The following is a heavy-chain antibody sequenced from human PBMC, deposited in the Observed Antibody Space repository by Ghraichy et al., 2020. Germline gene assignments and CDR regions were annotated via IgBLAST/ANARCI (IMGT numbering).Heavy chain of an antibody. CDR1: GFTFSSYG. CDR2: IWYDGNNK. CDR3: ARDLGGSNYLRTNYYGMDV. Sequence: GGSLRLSCAASGFTFSSYGMHWVRQAPGKGLEWVAVIWYDGNNKYYADSVKGRFTISRDNSKNTLYLQMNSLRAEDTAVYYCARDLGGSNYLRTNYYGMDVWGQGTTVTVSS. D-gene: IGHD4-11*01. J-gene: IGHJ6*02. V-gene: IGHV3-33*01.